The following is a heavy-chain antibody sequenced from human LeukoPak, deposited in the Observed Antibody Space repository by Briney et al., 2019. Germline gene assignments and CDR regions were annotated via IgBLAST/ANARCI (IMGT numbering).Heavy chain of an antibody. CDR3: ARKLQVATINYHYYMGV. D-gene: IGHD5-12*01. CDR1: GGSITNFY. V-gene: IGHV4-59*01. J-gene: IGHJ6*03. CDR2: IYYTGNT. Sequence: PSETLSLTCSVSGGSITNFYWGWIRQPPGKRLEWIGYIYYTGNTNYNPSLKSRVTISVDTSKNQFSLKLSSVTAADTAVYFCARKLQVATINYHYYMGVWGRGTTVTVSS.